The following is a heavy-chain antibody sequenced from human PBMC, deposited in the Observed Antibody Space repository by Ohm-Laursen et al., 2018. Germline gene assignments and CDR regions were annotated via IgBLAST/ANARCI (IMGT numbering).Heavy chain of an antibody. CDR2: ISSSGSTI. V-gene: IGHV3-48*03. CDR1: GFTFSSYE. D-gene: IGHD3-16*01. J-gene: IGHJ4*02. CDR3: ARDPVRGLTDY. Sequence: SLRLSCAASGFTFSSYEMNWVRQAPGKGLEWVSYISSSGSTIYYADSVKGRFTISRDNAKNLLYLQMNSLRAEDTAVYYCARDPVRGLTDYWGQGTLVTVSS.